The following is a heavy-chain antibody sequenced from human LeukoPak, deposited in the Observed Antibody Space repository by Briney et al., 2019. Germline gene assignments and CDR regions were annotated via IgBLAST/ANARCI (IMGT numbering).Heavy chain of an antibody. V-gene: IGHV1-2*02. CDR1: GYTFTGYY. CDR2: INPNSGGT. Sequence: GASVKVSCKASGYTFTGYYMHWVRQAPGQGLEWMGWINPNSGGTNYAQKFQGRVTMTRDTSISTAYMELSRLRSDDTAVYYCARDPYYDFWSGQTDYWGQRTRVTVSS. D-gene: IGHD3-3*01. CDR3: ARDPYYDFWSGQTDY. J-gene: IGHJ4*02.